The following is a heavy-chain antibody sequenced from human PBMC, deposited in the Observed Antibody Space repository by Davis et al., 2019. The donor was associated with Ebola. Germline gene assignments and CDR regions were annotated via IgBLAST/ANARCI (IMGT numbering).Heavy chain of an antibody. Sequence: PGGSLRLSCAASGFTFSDYYMSWIRQAPGKGLEWVSYISSSSSYTNYADSVKGRFTISRDNAKNSLYLQMNSLRAEDTAVYYCARGPSTGNSFSHWGQGTLVTVSS. J-gene: IGHJ4*02. CDR2: ISSSSSYT. D-gene: IGHD4-23*01. V-gene: IGHV3-11*06. CDR1: GFTFSDYY. CDR3: ARGPSTGNSFSH.